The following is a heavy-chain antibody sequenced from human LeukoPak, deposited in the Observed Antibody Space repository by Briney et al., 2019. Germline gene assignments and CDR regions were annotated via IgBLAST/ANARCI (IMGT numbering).Heavy chain of an antibody. CDR3: ARDRDVRGVIVRY. CDR1: GFTFSSYA. J-gene: IGHJ4*02. D-gene: IGHD3-10*01. CDR2: ISYDGSNK. V-gene: IGHV3-30-3*01. Sequence: GRSLRLSCAASGFTFSSYAMHWVRQAPGKGLEWVAVISYDGSNKYYADSVKGRFTISRDNSKNTLYLQMNSLRAEDTAVYYCARDRDVRGVIVRYWGQGTLVTVSS.